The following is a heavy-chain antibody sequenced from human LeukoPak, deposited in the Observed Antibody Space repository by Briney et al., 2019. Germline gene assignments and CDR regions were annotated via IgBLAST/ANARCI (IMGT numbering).Heavy chain of an antibody. CDR2: IYTSGST. V-gene: IGHV4-4*07. Sequence: PSETLSLTCTVSGGSISSYYWSWFRQPAGKGLEWIGRIYTSGSTNYNPSLKSRVTMSVDASKNQFSLKLSSVTAADTAVYYCARDAYYYGSGSYYGGYVYWGQGTLVTVSS. CDR1: GGSISSYY. D-gene: IGHD3-10*01. J-gene: IGHJ4*02. CDR3: ARDAYYYGSGSYYGGYVY.